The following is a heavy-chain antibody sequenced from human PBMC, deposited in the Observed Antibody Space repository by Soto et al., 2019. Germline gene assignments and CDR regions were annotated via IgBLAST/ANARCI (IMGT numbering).Heavy chain of an antibody. CDR3: ARDRKGYYDSSGYYSSDAFDI. CDR2: VWYDGSNK. Sequence: QVQLVESGGGVVQPGRSLRLSCAASGFTFSSYGMHWVRLAPGKGLEWVAGVWYDGSNKYYADAVKGRFTISRDHSKNTLYLQMNSLRAEDTAVYYCARDRKGYYDSSGYYSSDAFDIWGQGTMVTVSS. D-gene: IGHD3-22*01. CDR1: GFTFSSYG. J-gene: IGHJ3*02. V-gene: IGHV3-33*01.